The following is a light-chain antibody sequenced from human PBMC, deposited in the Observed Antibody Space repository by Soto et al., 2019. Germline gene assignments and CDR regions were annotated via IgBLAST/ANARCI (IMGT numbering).Light chain of an antibody. CDR1: QSISRN. CDR3: QQYGSSGT. J-gene: IGKJ1*01. Sequence: EMVVTQSPATLSVSPGERVALSCRASQSISRNLAWYQQKPGQAPRLLIYGASNRATGIPDRLSGSGSGTDFTLTISRLEPEDFAVYYCQQYGSSGTFGQGTKVDIK. V-gene: IGKV3-20*01. CDR2: GAS.